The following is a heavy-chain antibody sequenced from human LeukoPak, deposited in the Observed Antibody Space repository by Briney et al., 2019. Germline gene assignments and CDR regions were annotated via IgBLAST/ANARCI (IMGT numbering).Heavy chain of an antibody. D-gene: IGHD3-22*01. V-gene: IGHV3-30*04. CDR3: ARDYYDAVAYYYEFAFDI. CDR1: GFSFTAYT. Sequence: GGSLRLSCATSGFSFTAYTIHWVRQAPGKGLEWVAVISYDGSYTYYADSVQGRFSISRDNSKNTLYLQMNSLRAEDTAVYFCARDYYDAVAYYYEFAFDIWGHGTEVTVSS. J-gene: IGHJ3*02. CDR2: ISYDGSYT.